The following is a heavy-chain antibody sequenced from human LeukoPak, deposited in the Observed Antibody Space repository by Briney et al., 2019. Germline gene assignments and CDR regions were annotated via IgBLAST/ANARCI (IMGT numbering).Heavy chain of an antibody. CDR2: ISSSSSYI. D-gene: IGHD3-22*01. V-gene: IGHV3-21*01. J-gene: IGHJ3*02. Sequence: PSETLSLTCTVSGYSISSGYYWGWVRQAPGKGLEWVSSISSSSSYIYYADSVKGRFTISRDNAKNSLYLQMNSLRAEDTAVYYCARGYYYDSRDAFDIWGQGTMFTVSS. CDR1: GYSISSGYY. CDR3: ARGYYYDSRDAFDI.